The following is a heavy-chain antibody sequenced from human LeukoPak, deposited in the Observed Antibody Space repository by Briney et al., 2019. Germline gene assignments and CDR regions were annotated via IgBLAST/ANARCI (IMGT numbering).Heavy chain of an antibody. V-gene: IGHV3-21*01. CDR3: ARDGGDGTPLLLWFGESIDY. Sequence: PGGSLRLSCAASGFPFNSYSMNWVRQAPGKGLEWVSSIVSGSSYLFYADSVKGRFTISRDNAKNALYLQMNSLRVEDTAVYYCARDGGDGTPLLLWFGESIDYWGQGTLVTVSS. D-gene: IGHD3-10*01. J-gene: IGHJ4*02. CDR2: IVSGSSYL. CDR1: GFPFNSYS.